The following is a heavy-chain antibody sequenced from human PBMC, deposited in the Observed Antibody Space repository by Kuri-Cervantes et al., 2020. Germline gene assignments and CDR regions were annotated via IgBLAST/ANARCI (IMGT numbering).Heavy chain of an antibody. Sequence: GESLKISCAASGFTFSSYEMNWVRQAPGKGLEWVSYISSSGSTIHYADSVKGRFTISRDNAKNSLYLQMNSLRAEDTALYYCAKDVVYYGSGSESAFDIWGQGTMVTVSS. D-gene: IGHD3-10*01. CDR3: AKDVVYYGSGSESAFDI. V-gene: IGHV3-48*03. CDR1: GFTFSSYE. CDR2: ISSSGSTI. J-gene: IGHJ3*02.